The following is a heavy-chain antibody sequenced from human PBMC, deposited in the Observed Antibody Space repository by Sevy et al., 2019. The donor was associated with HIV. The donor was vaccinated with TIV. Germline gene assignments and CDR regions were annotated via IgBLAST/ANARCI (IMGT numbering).Heavy chain of an antibody. D-gene: IGHD2-15*01. CDR3: ARAYFSGGSCYSLAY. CDR1: GYTFTSYR. V-gene: IGHV1-18*01. CDR2: ISAHNGDT. J-gene: IGHJ4*02. Sequence: ASVKVSCKTSGYTFTSYRITWVRQAPGQGLEWMGWISAHNGDTNYAQKLQGRVTMISETSTSTAYMVLRSLRSDDTAIYYCARAYFSGGSCYSLAYWGQGTLVTVSS.